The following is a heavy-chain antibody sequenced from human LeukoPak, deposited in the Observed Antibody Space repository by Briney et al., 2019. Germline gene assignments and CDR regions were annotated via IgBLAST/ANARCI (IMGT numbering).Heavy chain of an antibody. J-gene: IGHJ4*02. D-gene: IGHD6-19*01. CDR1: GFTFSNQW. V-gene: IGHV3-7*01. CDR3: ARDPGSSGWNRGL. CDR2: IKQDGSEK. Sequence: PGGSVRLSCAASGFTFSNQWMSWVRQAPGKGLEWVANIKQDGSEKFYVDSVKGRFTISRDNARNSLYLQMNSLRADDTAVYYCARDPGSSGWNRGLWGQGTLVTVSS.